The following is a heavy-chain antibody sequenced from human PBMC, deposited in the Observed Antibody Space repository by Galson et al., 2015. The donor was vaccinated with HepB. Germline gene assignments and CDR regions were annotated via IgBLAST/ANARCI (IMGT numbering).Heavy chain of an antibody. CDR1: GDSVSSNSAA. Sequence: CAISGDSVSSNSAAWNWIRQSPSRGLGWLGRTYYRSKWYNDYAVSVKSRITINPDTSKNQFSLQLNSVTPEDTAVYYCARGNSSSWYVGGFDIWGQGTMVTVSS. V-gene: IGHV6-1*01. D-gene: IGHD6-13*01. CDR3: ARGNSSSWYVGGFDI. CDR2: TYYRSKWYN. J-gene: IGHJ3*02.